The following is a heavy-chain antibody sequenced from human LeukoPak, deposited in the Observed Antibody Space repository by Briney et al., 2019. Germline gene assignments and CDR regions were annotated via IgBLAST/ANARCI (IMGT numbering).Heavy chain of an antibody. J-gene: IGHJ4*02. Sequence: GGSLRLSCAASGFTFTMFSMNWLRQAPGKGLEWIAFIRGRSDTTYYADSVQGRFTISRDNAEDSVYLQMNSLRVEDTAVYYCVRAPWYGKSDYWGQGTLVTVSS. V-gene: IGHV3-48*01. D-gene: IGHD6-13*01. CDR3: VRAPWYGKSDY. CDR2: IRGRSDTT. CDR1: GFTFTMFS.